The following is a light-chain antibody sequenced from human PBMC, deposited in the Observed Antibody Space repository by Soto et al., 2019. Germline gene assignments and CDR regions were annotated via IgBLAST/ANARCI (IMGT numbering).Light chain of an antibody. CDR1: QSVLYSSNNKNY. J-gene: IGKJ3*01. V-gene: IGKV4-1*01. CDR3: QQYYSTPLT. CDR2: WAS. Sequence: DIVMTQSPDSLAVSLGERATINCKSSQSVLYSSNNKNYLAWYQQKPGQPPKLLIYWASTRESGVPDRFSGSGSRTDFTLTISSLQAEDVAVSYCQQYYSTPLTFGPGTKVDIK.